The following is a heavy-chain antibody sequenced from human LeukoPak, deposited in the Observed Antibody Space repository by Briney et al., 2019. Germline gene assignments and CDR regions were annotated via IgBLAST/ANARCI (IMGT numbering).Heavy chain of an antibody. J-gene: IGHJ6*03. D-gene: IGHD3-10*01. CDR3: VRLSRGAMNYHMDV. Sequence: GGSLRLSCAASGFTFSDHYMDWVRQAPGKGLEWVGRSRNKANRYTTTHGESVRGRFTISRDDSENSLYLQLNSLKTEDTGVYYCVRLSRGAMNYHMDVWGKGTTVTISS. CDR2: SRNKANRYTT. CDR1: GFTFSDHY. V-gene: IGHV3-72*01.